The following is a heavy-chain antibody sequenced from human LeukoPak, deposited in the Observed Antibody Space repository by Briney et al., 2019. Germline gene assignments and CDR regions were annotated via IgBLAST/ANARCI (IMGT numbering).Heavy chain of an antibody. J-gene: IGHJ6*03. D-gene: IGHD6-13*01. V-gene: IGHV3-21*01. CDR3: AKVDRGDYSSSPVPYYNYYMNV. CDR2: ISSSSSLI. CDR1: GVTFSYYS. Sequence: GGSLRLSCAASGVTFSYYSMNWVRQAPGRGLEWVSCISSSSSLIFYSDSVRGRFTISRDNAKNLLYLHMNSLRVEDTAVYYCAKVDRGDYSSSPVPYYNYYMNVWGKGTTVTVSS.